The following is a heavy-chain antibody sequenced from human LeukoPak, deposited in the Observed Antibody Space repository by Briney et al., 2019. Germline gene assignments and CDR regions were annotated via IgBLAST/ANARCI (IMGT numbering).Heavy chain of an antibody. CDR1: RFIFDNYG. Sequence: GGSLRLSCAASRFIFDNYGMTWVRQAPGKGLEWVSGISDDGYSTYYADSVKGRFTISRDNSKNTLYLQMNSLRAEDTAVYYCAKSGYNRFDYWGQGTLVTVSS. CDR3: AKSGYNRFDY. V-gene: IGHV3-23*01. D-gene: IGHD5-24*01. J-gene: IGHJ4*02. CDR2: ISDDGYST.